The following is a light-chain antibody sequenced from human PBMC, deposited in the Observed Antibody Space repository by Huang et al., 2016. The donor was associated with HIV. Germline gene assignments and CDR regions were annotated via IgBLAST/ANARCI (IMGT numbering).Light chain of an antibody. V-gene: IGKV3-15*01. Sequence: EIVMTQSPPTLSASPGERATLSCRSSQSVKRLAWYQQRPGQAPKLLVYEVASRATGEPARFSGSGSGTELNLTINTLQSEDFALYYCQQYDEWPPWSFGQGTRVDMK. CDR2: EVA. CDR3: QQYDEWPPWS. J-gene: IGKJ1*01. CDR1: QSVKR.